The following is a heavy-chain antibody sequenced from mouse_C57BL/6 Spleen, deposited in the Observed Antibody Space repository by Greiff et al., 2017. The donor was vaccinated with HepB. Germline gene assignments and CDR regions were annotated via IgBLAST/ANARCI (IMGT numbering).Heavy chain of an antibody. V-gene: IGHV1-55*01. J-gene: IGHJ4*01. D-gene: IGHD2-1*01. CDR1: GYTFTSYW. CDR3: ARNLYIYYGNPYAMDY. CDR2: IYPGSGST. Sequence: VQLQQPGAELVKPGASVKMSCKASGYTFTSYWITWVKQRPGQGLEWIGDIYPGSGSTNYNEKFKSKATLTVDTSSSTAYMQLSSLTSEDSAVYYCARNLYIYYGNPYAMDYGGQGTSVTVSS.